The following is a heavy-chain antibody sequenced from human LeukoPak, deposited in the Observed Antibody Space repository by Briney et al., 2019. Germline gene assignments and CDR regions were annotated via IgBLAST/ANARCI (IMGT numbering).Heavy chain of an antibody. CDR1: GFTFSSYA. V-gene: IGHV3-23*01. CDR2: ISGSGGST. CDR3: AKRNYDILTGGIDY. Sequence: PGGSLRLSCAASGFTFSSYAMSWVRQAPGKGLEWVSAISGSGGSTYYADSVKGRFTISRDNSKNTLYLKMNSLRAEDTAVYYCAKRNYDILTGGIDYWGQGTLVTVSS. J-gene: IGHJ4*02. D-gene: IGHD3-9*01.